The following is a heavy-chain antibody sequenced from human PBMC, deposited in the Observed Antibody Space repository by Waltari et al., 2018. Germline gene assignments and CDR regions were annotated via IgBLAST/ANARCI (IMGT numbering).Heavy chain of an antibody. CDR2: SSYRAQGYST. Sequence: VRLVESGGTVVQPGGPLRLSCTASGFSISDYYMDWLRQAPGKGLGWVGRSSYRAQGYSTDYGASVEGRFTILRDEAKNSLYLQMDRLRPEDTAVYFCSRAVFSSGYYFLDHWGQGTPVMVSS. V-gene: IGHV3-72*01. CDR1: GFSISDYY. CDR3: SRAVFSSGYYFLDH. D-gene: IGHD3-22*01. J-gene: IGHJ4*02.